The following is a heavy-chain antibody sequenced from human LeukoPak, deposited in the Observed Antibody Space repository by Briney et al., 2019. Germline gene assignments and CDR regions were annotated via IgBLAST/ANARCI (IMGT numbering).Heavy chain of an antibody. CDR3: ARGVDIVATIHSTRYPAGY. Sequence: PGGSLRLSCTASGFTFGDYAMSWFRQAPGKGLEWVGFIRSKAYGGTTEYAASVKGRFTISRDDSKSIAYLQMNSLRAEDTAVYYCARGVDIVATIHSTRYPAGYWGQGTLVTVSS. D-gene: IGHD5-12*01. V-gene: IGHV3-49*03. J-gene: IGHJ4*02. CDR1: GFTFGDYA. CDR2: IRSKAYGGTT.